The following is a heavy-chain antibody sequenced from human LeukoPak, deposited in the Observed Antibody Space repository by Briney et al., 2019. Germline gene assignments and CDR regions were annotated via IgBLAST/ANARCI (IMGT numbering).Heavy chain of an antibody. CDR3: TRDVFSLGDS. D-gene: IGHD2/OR15-2a*01. CDR2: INHDGSLR. CDR1: GFSLRSYG. J-gene: IGHJ4*02. V-gene: IGHV3-74*01. Sequence: PGGSLRLSSAASGFSLRSYGMHWVRQSPGKGLLWVSHINHDGSLRDYADSVKGRFTISKDIAENTVYLQMDSLGAEDTAIYYCTRDVFSLGDSWGQGTLVTVSS.